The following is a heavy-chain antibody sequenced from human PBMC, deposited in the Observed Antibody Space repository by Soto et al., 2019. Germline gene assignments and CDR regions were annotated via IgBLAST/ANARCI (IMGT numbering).Heavy chain of an antibody. J-gene: IGHJ4*02. D-gene: IGHD3-10*01. CDR2: ISAYNGNT. CDR1: GYTFTSYG. V-gene: IGHV1-18*01. Sequence: ASVKVSCKASGYTFTSYGISWVRQAPGQGLEWMGWISAYNGNTNYAQKLQGRVTMTTDTSTSTAYMELRSLRSDDTAVYYCARVASYYYGSGSYYPFDYWGQGTLVTVSS. CDR3: ARVASYYYGSGSYYPFDY.